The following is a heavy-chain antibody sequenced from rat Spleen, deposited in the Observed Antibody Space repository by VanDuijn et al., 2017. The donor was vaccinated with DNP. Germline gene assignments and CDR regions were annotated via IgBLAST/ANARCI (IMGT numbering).Heavy chain of an antibody. CDR3: TRDDIGTTRFDY. D-gene: IGHD1-5*01. CDR1: GFSLTSYG. V-gene: IGHV2S12*01. J-gene: IGHJ2*01. Sequence: QVQLTESGPGLVHPSQTLSLTCTVSGFSLTSYGVSWVRQPPGKGLEWIAAISSGGSTYYNSALKSRLSISRDTSKSQVSLKMNSLQTEDTAIYFCTRDDIGTTRFDYWGQGVMVTVSS. CDR2: ISSGGST.